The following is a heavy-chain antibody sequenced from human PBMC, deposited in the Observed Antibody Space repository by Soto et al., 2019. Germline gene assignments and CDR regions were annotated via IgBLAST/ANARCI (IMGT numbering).Heavy chain of an antibody. J-gene: IGHJ6*01. CDR2: INAGNGNT. D-gene: IGHD2-21*02. CDR3: WSSHCGGDCYSYYNYGMDV. CDR1: GYTFTSYA. Sequence: QVQLVQSGAEVKKPGASVKVSCKASGYTFTSYAMHWVRQAPGQRLEWMGWINAGNGNTKNSQKFQGRVSSTRDTSASTAYMELSSLRSEDTAVYYCWSSHCGGDCYSYYNYGMDVWGQGTTVTVS. V-gene: IGHV1-3*01.